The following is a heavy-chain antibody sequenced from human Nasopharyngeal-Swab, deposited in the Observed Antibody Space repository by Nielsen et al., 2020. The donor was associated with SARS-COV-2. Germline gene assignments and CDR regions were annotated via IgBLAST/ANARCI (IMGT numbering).Heavy chain of an antibody. V-gene: IGHV4-4*02. J-gene: IGHJ3*01. D-gene: IGHD3-16*01. CDR1: GGSIITSNW. Sequence: SETLSLTCTVSGGSIITSNWWNWVRQSPGRGLEWTGEVLHSAYTHFNPSLKSRVTISIDKSKNQFSLELTSVTAADTALYYCARGDASGFAFDAWGQGTMVTVS. CDR3: ARGDASGFAFDA. CDR2: VLHSAYT.